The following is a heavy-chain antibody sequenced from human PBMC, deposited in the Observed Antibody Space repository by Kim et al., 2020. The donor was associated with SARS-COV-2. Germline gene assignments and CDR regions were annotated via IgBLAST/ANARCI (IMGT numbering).Heavy chain of an antibody. Sequence: GSPTTHPSLKSRVTLSVDTSKNQFSLKLSSVTAADTAVYYCARGKSFDYWGQGTLVTVSS. CDR2: GSP. V-gene: IGHV4-34*01. CDR3: ARGKSFDY. J-gene: IGHJ4*02.